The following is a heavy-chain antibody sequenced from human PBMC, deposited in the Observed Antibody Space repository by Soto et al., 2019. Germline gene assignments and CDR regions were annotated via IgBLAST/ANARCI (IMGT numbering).Heavy chain of an antibody. CDR3: AKDWLAVRGEPPTD. V-gene: IGHV3-23*01. Sequence: EVQLLESGGGLVQPGGSLRLSCAASGFTFSSYAMSWVRQAPGKGLEGVSAISGSGGSTYYADSVKCRFTISRDNATNTLYLQMNSLRAEDTAVYYCAKDWLAVRGEPPTDWGQGTLVTVSS. D-gene: IGHD3-10*01. CDR1: GFTFSSYA. CDR2: ISGSGGST. J-gene: IGHJ4*02.